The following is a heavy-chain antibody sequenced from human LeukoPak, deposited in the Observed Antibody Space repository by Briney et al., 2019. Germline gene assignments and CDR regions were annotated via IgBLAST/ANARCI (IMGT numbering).Heavy chain of an antibody. V-gene: IGHV4-34*01. Sequence: PSETLSLTCAVYGGSFSGYYWSWIRQPPGKGLEWIGEINHSGSTNYNPSLKSRVTISVDTSKNQFSLKLSSVTAADTAVYYCAGGFGEMVYASYYMDVWGKGTTVTVSS. D-gene: IGHD2-8*01. CDR3: AGGFGEMVYASYYMDV. CDR1: GGSFSGYY. CDR2: INHSGST. J-gene: IGHJ6*03.